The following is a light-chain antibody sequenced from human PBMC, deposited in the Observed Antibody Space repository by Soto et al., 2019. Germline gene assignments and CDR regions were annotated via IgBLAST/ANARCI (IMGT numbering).Light chain of an antibody. J-gene: IGKJ1*01. CDR2: DAS. CDR1: QSVSSY. CDR3: QQRSNWPRT. V-gene: IGKV3-11*01. Sequence: EILLTQSPATLSLSPGERATLSCGASQSVSSYLAWYQQKPGQAPRLLIYDASNRATGIPARFSGSGSGTDFTLTISSLEPEDFAVYYCQQRSNWPRTFGQGTKVDIK.